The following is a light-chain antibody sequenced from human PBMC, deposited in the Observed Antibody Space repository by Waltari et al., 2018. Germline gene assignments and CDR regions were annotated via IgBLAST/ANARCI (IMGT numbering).Light chain of an antibody. CDR1: SSDVGGYNY. CDR2: EVS. CDR3: CSYAGSNCFV. J-gene: IGLJ1*01. Sequence: QSALTQPPSASGSPGQSVAISCTGTSSDVGGYNYVSWYQQHPGKAPKLMIYEVSKRPSGVPDRFSGSKSGNTAFLTVSGLQAEDEADYYCCSYAGSNCFVFGTGTKVTVL. V-gene: IGLV2-8*01.